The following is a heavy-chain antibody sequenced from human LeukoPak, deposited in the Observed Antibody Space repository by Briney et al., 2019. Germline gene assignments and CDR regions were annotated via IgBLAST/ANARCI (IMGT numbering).Heavy chain of an antibody. CDR2: LGISGDYA. D-gene: IGHD3-10*01. Sequence: PGGSLRLSCVASGFTLSSYAVSWVRQAPGKGLQWVSSLGISGDYAWYAGSVKGRFTISRDSSKNTLYLQMNRLGAEDTAVYYCARDRRGRSSYFDYWGQGTLVTVSS. J-gene: IGHJ4*02. CDR1: GFTLSSYA. CDR3: ARDRRGRSSYFDY. V-gene: IGHV3-23*01.